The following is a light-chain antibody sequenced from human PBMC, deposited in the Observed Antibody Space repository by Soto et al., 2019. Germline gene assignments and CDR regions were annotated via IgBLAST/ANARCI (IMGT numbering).Light chain of an antibody. CDR3: SSYTSSSTRV. CDR2: DVS. Sequence: QFALTQPASVSGSPGQSITISCTGPSSDVGGYNYVSWYQQHPGKAPKLMIYDVSNRPSGVSNRFSGSKSGNTASLTISGLQDEDEADYYCSSYTSSSTRVFGTGTKLTVL. V-gene: IGLV2-14*01. J-gene: IGLJ1*01. CDR1: SSDVGGYNY.